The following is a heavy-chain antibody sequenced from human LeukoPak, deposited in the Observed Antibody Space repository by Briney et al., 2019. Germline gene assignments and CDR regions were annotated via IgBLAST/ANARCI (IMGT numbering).Heavy chain of an antibody. Sequence: SETLSLTRTVSGGSISSSSYYWGWIRQPPGKGLEWIGSIYYSGSTYYNPSLKSRVTISVDTSKNQFSLKLSSVTAADTAVYYCARVRVIAAAVDYWGQGTLVTVSS. V-gene: IGHV4-39*01. D-gene: IGHD6-13*01. CDR3: ARVRVIAAAVDY. CDR1: GGSISSSSYY. J-gene: IGHJ4*02. CDR2: IYYSGST.